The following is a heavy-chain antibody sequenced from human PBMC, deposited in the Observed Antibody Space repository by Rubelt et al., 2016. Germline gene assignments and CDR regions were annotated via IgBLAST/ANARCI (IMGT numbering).Heavy chain of an antibody. D-gene: IGHD3-22*01. CDR1: GHSFTTYG. CDR3: ASLNYYYDSSGYDY. J-gene: IGHJ4*02. V-gene: IGHV1-2*02. Sequence: QVQLVQSGAEVKKPGASVKVSCKASGHSFTTYGVSWVRQAPGQGLEWMGWINPNSGGTKYAQKFQGRDTMTRATSIRTAYMELSSLRSDDTAVYYCASLNYYYDSSGYDYWGQGTLVTVSS. CDR2: INPNSGGT.